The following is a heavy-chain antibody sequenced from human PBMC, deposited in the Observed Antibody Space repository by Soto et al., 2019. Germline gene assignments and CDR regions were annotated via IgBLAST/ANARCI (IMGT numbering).Heavy chain of an antibody. CDR3: ARCDVITNNWFDP. CDR2: IYYSGST. CDR1: GGSISSGGYY. Sequence: QVQLQESGPGLVKPSQTLSLTCTVSGGSISSGGYYWSWIRQHPGKGLEWIGYIYYSGSTYYNPSLKSRFTRAVDTSKHQFSLKLSSVTAADTAVYYCARCDVITNNWFDPWGQGTLVTVSS. D-gene: IGHD3-22*01. J-gene: IGHJ5*02. V-gene: IGHV4-31*03.